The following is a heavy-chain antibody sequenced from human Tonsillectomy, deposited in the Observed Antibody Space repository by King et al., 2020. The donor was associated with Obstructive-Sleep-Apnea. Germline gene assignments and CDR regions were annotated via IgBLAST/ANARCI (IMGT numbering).Heavy chain of an antibody. CDR1: GGSIRSGGHH. CDR2: IYFSGST. V-gene: IGHV4-31*03. D-gene: IGHD3-22*01. J-gene: IGHJ6*04. CDR3: ARDRSDHYGSTGPSQGMDV. Sequence: VQMQESGPGLVKPSQTLSLPCTVSGGSIRSGGHHWSWIRQHPGKGMEWIGYIYFSGSTYYNASLKSRVTISIDTSKNQFSLKLSPVTAADTAVYYCARDRSDHYGSTGPSQGMDVWGEGTTVTVSS.